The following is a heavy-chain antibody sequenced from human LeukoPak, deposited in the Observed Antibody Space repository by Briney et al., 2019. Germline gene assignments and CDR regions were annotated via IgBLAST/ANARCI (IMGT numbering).Heavy chain of an antibody. V-gene: IGHV4-34*01. Sequence: SETLSLTCTVSGGSISNYYWSWIRQPPGKGLEWIGEINHSGSTNYNPSLKSRVTISVDTSKNQFSLKLSSVTAADTAVYYCARHVPYYYGSGSYYSTFDYWGQGTLVTVSS. CDR3: ARHVPYYYGSGSYYSTFDY. CDR2: INHSGST. J-gene: IGHJ4*02. CDR1: GGSISNYY. D-gene: IGHD3-10*01.